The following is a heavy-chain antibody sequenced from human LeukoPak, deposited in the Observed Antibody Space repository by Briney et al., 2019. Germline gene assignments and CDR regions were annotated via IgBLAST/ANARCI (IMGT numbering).Heavy chain of an antibody. CDR1: GFTVSSNY. J-gene: IGHJ4*02. CDR3: AIVSVRGVDRNFDY. V-gene: IGHV3-53*01. Sequence: GGSLRLSCAASGFTVSSNYMSWVRQAPGKGLEWVSVIYSGGSTYYADSVKGRFTISRDNSKNTLYLQMNSLRAEDTAVYYCAIVSVRGVDRNFDYWGQGTLVTVSS. D-gene: IGHD3-10*01. CDR2: IYSGGST.